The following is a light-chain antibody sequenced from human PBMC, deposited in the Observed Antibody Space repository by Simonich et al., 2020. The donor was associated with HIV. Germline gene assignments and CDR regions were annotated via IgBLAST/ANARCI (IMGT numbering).Light chain of an antibody. CDR2: DNN. CDR3: GTWDSNLRTWA. CDR1: SSNIGNNY. V-gene: IGLV1-51*01. J-gene: IGLJ3*02. Sequence: QSVLTQPPSVSAAPGQKVTISCSGSSSNIGNNYVSWYQPLPGTGPKLLIYDNNKRPSGIPDRFSGSKSGTSATLGITGLQTGDEADYYCGTWDSNLRTWAFGGGTKLTVL.